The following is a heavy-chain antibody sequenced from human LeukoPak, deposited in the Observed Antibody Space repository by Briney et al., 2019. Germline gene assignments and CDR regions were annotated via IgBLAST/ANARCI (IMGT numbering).Heavy chain of an antibody. CDR2: IYTSGST. Sequence: SETLSLTCSVSGGSISGYFWSWIRQPAGKGLEWIGRIYTSGSTNYNPSLKSRVTISVDTSKNQFSLKLSSVTAADTAVYYCAREAYYDILTGYFWFDPWGQGTLVTVSS. J-gene: IGHJ5*02. D-gene: IGHD3-9*01. V-gene: IGHV4-4*07. CDR1: GGSISGYF. CDR3: AREAYYDILTGYFWFDP.